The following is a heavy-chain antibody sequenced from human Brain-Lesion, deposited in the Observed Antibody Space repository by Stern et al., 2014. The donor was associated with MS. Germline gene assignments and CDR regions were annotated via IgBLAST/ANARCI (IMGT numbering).Heavy chain of an antibody. CDR2: VNKDGRRT. D-gene: IGHD3-10*01. CDR1: GFPFSHYW. J-gene: IGHJ5*01. Sequence: EVQLVESGGGLVQPGGSLRLSCAASGFPFSHYWMHWVRHAPRQGLVWVSRVNKDGRRTSYADSVKGRFTMSRDNAKNTLYLQMNSLRVEDTAIYYCARGERWFDSWGQGTLVTVSS. V-gene: IGHV3-74*02. CDR3: ARGERWFDS.